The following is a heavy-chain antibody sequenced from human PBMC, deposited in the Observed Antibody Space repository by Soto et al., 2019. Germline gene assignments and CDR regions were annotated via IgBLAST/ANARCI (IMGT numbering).Heavy chain of an antibody. J-gene: IGHJ6*02. Sequence: QVQLVQSGAEVQKPGSSVKVSCKASGGTFGSYAISWVRQAPGLGLEWMGGIIPIPGTANYAQKFQGRVTIAADESTSTAYMELSSLRSEDTAVYYCARSQGSSTSLEIYYYYYYGMDVWGQGTTVTVSS. V-gene: IGHV1-69*01. CDR3: ARSQGSSTSLEIYYYYYYGMDV. CDR1: GGTFGSYA. D-gene: IGHD2-2*01. CDR2: IIPIPGTA.